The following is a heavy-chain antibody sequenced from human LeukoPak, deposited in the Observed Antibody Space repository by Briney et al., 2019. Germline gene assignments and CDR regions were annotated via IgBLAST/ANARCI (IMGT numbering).Heavy chain of an antibody. Sequence: PSETLSLTCTVSGGSISSSNYYWGWIRQPPGKGLEWIGSIYYSGSTYYNPSLKSRVTISVDTSKNQFSLKLSSVTAADTAVYYCARGINYDFWSGYFHYYYMDVWGKGTTATVSS. D-gene: IGHD3-3*01. J-gene: IGHJ6*03. CDR3: ARGINYDFWSGYFHYYYMDV. CDR2: IYYSGST. CDR1: GGSISSSNYY. V-gene: IGHV4-39*01.